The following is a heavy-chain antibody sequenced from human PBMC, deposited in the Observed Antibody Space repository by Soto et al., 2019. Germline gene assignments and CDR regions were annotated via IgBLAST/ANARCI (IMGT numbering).Heavy chain of an antibody. CDR3: ARDLGGYPDY. Sequence: SETLALTCTVSGGSISTYYWNWIRQPPGKGLEWIGYIYSSGTTDYNPSLKSRVTMSVDTSKNQFSLRLSSVTAADTAVYYCARDLGGYPDYCGQGTLVTVSS. D-gene: IGHD2-2*01. CDR1: GGSISTYY. J-gene: IGHJ4*02. V-gene: IGHV4-59*01. CDR2: IYSSGTT.